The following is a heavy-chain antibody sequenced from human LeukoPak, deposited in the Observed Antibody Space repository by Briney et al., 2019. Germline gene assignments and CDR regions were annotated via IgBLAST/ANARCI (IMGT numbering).Heavy chain of an antibody. V-gene: IGHV4-4*07. D-gene: IGHD2-2*01. Sequence: KPSETLSLTCTVSGGSISSYYWSWIRQPAGKGLEWIGRIYTSGSTNYNPSLKSRVTMSVDTSKNQFSLELSSVTAADTAVYYCARTPIPAARNSRSYYYMDVWGKGTTVTVSS. CDR3: ARTPIPAARNSRSYYYMDV. J-gene: IGHJ6*03. CDR1: GGSISSYY. CDR2: IYTSGST.